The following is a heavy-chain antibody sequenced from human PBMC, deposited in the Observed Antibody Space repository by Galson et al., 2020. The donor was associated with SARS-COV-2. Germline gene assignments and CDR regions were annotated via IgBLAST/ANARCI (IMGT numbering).Heavy chain of an antibody. CDR1: GYMFINYW. CDR2: IDPRRGGT. D-gene: IGHD3-3*01. CDR3: VRDPGEGIGLDS. V-gene: IGHV1-2*02. J-gene: IGHJ5*01. Sequence: ASVKVSCKTSGYMFINYWIHWVRQAPGQGLEWMGCIDPRRGGTKYAQKFQGRVSVTSDTSISTAYMEVSSLTSDDVAMYYCVRDPGEGIGLDSWGRGPLVTVSS.